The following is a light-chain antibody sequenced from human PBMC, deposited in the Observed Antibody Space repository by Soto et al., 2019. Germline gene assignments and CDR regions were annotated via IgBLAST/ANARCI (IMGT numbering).Light chain of an antibody. J-gene: IGLJ2*01. CDR2: SNN. CDR3: AAWDDSLSVSVV. CDR1: SSNIGSNY. V-gene: IGLV1-47*02. Sequence: QSVLTQPPSASGTPGQRVTISCSGSSSNIGSNYVYWYQQLPATAPKLLIYSNNQRPSGVADRFSGSKSGTSASLAISGLRSEDEADDYCAAWDDSLSVSVVFGGGTKLTVL.